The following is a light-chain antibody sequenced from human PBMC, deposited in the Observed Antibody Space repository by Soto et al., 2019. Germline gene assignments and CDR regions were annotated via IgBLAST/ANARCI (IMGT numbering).Light chain of an antibody. CDR1: QSVGSTY. CDR3: QQYGNPPWT. CDR2: DTF. V-gene: IGKV3-20*01. J-gene: IGKJ2*01. Sequence: ETVLTQSPGTLSLSPGERATLSCRASQSVGSTYLAWYQQKPGQAPRLLIYDTFNRATGIPYRFSGSGSGTGFTLTISRLEPEDFAVYHCQQYGNPPWTFGQGTKLEIK.